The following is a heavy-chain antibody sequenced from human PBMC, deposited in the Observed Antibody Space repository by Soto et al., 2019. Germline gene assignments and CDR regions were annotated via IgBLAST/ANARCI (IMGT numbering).Heavy chain of an antibody. J-gene: IGHJ5*02. D-gene: IGHD6-13*01. CDR1: GGSISSYY. CDR3: ARIPLSAADNWVDP. CDR2: IYYSGST. V-gene: IGHV4-59*01. Sequence: SETLSLTCTVSGGSISSYYWSWIRQPPGKGLEWIGYIYYSGSTNYNPSLKSRVTISVDTSKNQFSLKLSSVTAADTAVYYGARIPLSAADNWVDPWGQGTLVTVSS.